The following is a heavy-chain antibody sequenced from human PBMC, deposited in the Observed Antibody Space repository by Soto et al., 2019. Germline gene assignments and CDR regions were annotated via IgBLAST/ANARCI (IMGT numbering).Heavy chain of an antibody. V-gene: IGHV3-11*01. CDR2: ISSDDKTV. J-gene: IGHJ4*02. CDR3: VRDRAQAWIRL. D-gene: IGHD5-12*01. CDR1: GFTFSAFY. Sequence: QVQLVQSGGGLVKPGGSLRLSCTTSGFTFSAFYMSWVRQTPGKGLEWVSYISSDDKTVYYADFVKGRFTISRDNALNSLYLQMNNLSADETAVYYCVRDRAQAWIRLWGQGTLVTVSS.